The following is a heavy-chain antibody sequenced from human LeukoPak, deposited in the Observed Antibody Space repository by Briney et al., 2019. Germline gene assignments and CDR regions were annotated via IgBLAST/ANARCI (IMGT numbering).Heavy chain of an antibody. CDR2: IKQDGSEK. D-gene: IGHD6-19*01. Sequence: PGGSLRLSCAASGFTFSSYWLSWVRQAPGKGLEWVANIKQDGSEKDYVDSVKGRFTNSRDNAKNSLFLQMNSLRAEDTAVYYCAGGSGWLIEVYWGQGTLVTVSS. J-gene: IGHJ4*02. CDR3: AGGSGWLIEVY. V-gene: IGHV3-7*01. CDR1: GFTFSSYW.